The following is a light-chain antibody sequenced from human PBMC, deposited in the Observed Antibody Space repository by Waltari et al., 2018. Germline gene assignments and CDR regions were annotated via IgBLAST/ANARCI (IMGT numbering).Light chain of an antibody. Sequence: EIVLTQSPGTLSLSPGERATLSCRASQSVSSNYLAWYQQKPGQAPRLLIYGASSRATGIPDRFSCSGSGTDFTLTINRLEPEDFAVYYCQQYGSSLFTFGQGTKLEIK. J-gene: IGKJ2*01. V-gene: IGKV3-20*01. CDR2: GAS. CDR1: QSVSSNY. CDR3: QQYGSSLFT.